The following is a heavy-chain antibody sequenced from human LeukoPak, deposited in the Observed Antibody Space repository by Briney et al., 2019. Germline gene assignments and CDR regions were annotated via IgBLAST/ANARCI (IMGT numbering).Heavy chain of an antibody. D-gene: IGHD3-10*01. V-gene: IGHV5-51*01. CDR1: GYSFTSYW. CDR3: ARFLYGSGSYVDY. Sequence: GESLEISCTGSGYSFTSYWIGWVRQMPGKGLEWMGIIYPGDSDTRYSPSFQGQVTISADKSISTAYLQWSSLKASDTAMYYCARFLYGSGSYVDYWGQGTLVTVSS. CDR2: IYPGDSDT. J-gene: IGHJ4*02.